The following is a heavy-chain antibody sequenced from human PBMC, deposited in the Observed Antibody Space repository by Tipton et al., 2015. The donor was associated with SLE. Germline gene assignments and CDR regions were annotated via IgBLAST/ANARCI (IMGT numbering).Heavy chain of an antibody. J-gene: IGHJ4*02. CDR3: ATVNWNDARVDY. D-gene: IGHD1-1*01. V-gene: IGHV4-4*09. CDR2: IYTSEST. Sequence: LRLSCTVSGGSISSYYWSWIRQPPGKGLEWIGYIYTSESTKYNPSLKSRPTISVDTSKKQFSLKLSSVTAADTAVYYCATVNWNDARVDYWGQGTLVTVSS. CDR1: GGSISSYY.